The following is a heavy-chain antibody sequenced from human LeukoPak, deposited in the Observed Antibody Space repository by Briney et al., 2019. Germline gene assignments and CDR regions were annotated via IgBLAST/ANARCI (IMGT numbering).Heavy chain of an antibody. J-gene: IGHJ4*02. D-gene: IGHD3/OR15-3a*01. V-gene: IGHV4-34*01. Sequence: SETLSLTCAVYGGSFSGYYWSWIRQPPGKGLEWIGEINHSGSTNYNPSLKSRVAISVDTSKNQFSLKLSSVTAADTAVHYCARRPSDWLSSKYYFDYWGQGTLVTVSS. CDR1: GGSFSGYY. CDR3: ARRPSDWLSSKYYFDY. CDR2: INHSGST.